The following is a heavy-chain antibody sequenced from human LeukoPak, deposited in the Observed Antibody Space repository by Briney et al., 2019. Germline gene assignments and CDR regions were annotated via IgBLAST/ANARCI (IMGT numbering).Heavy chain of an antibody. J-gene: IGHJ5*02. CDR1: GFTFSTFV. V-gene: IGHV3-7*01. CDR2: IKHDGSEK. Sequence: GGSLRLSCAASGFTFSTFVMHWVRQAPGKGLEWVANIKHDGSEKYYVDSVKGRFTISRDNAKDSLYLQMNSLRPEDTAVYYCARNRVVVPAAPWGQGTLVTVSS. CDR3: ARNRVVVPAAP. D-gene: IGHD2-21*01.